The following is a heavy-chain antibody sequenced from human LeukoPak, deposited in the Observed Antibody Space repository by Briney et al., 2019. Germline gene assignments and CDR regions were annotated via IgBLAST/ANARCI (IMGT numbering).Heavy chain of an antibody. CDR2: IIPIFGTA. D-gene: IGHD3-3*01. Sequence: ASVKVSCKASGGTFSSYAISWVRQAPGQGLEWMGGIIPIFGTANYAQKFQGRVRITADESTTTAYMELSSLRSEDTAVYYCARECGGLWSGYYLPTDYWGQGTLVTVSS. CDR1: GGTFSSYA. J-gene: IGHJ4*02. CDR3: ARECGGLWSGYYLPTDY. V-gene: IGHV1-69*13.